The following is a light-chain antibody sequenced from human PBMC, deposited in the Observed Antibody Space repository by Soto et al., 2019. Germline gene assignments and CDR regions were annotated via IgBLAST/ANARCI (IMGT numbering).Light chain of an antibody. V-gene: IGKV1-39*01. CDR3: QQSNSSPRT. CDR1: QSISSY. Sequence: DIQMTQSPSSLSESVGDRVTLTCRASQSISSYLDWYQQKPGKAPKLLIYAASSLQSGVPSRFSGSGSGTDFTLTISSLQPEDFATYYCQQSNSSPRTFGEGTKVDIK. CDR2: AAS. J-gene: IGKJ4*01.